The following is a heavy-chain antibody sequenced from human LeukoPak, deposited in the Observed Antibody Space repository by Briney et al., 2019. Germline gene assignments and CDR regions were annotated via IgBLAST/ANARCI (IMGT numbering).Heavy chain of an antibody. V-gene: IGHV1-2*02. J-gene: IGHJ4*02. CDR3: ARNGGAVADYFDY. CDR1: GYTFTGYY. D-gene: IGHD6-19*01. Sequence: ASVKVSCKASGYTFTGYYMHWVRQAPGQGLEWMGWINPNSGGTNYAQELQGRVTMTTDTSTSTAYMELRSLRSDDTAVYYCARNGGAVADYFDYWGQGTLVTVSS. CDR2: INPNSGGT.